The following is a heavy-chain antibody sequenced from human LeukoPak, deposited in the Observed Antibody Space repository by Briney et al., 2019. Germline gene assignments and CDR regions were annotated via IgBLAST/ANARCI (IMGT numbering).Heavy chain of an antibody. Sequence: ASVQVSCKASGYTFTSYDINWVRQATGQGLEWMGWMNPNSGNTGYAQKFQGRVTITRNTSISAAYMELSSLRSEDTAVYYCARGSNTMIRDYWGQETLVTVSS. D-gene: IGHD3-22*01. V-gene: IGHV1-8*03. CDR3: ARGSNTMIRDY. CDR2: MNPNSGNT. J-gene: IGHJ4*02. CDR1: GYTFTSYD.